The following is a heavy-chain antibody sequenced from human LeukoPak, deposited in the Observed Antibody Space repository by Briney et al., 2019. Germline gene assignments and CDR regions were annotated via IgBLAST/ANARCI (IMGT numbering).Heavy chain of an antibody. D-gene: IGHD3-10*01. V-gene: IGHV3-21*01. CDR3: ARAGGFGELFEFDY. CDR2: ISSSSGYI. Sequence: GGSLRLSCAASGFTFSSYSMNWVRQAPGKGLEWVSSISSSSGYIYYADSVKGRFTISRDNAKNSLYLQMNSLRAEDTAVYYCARAGGFGELFEFDYWGQGTLVTVSS. CDR1: GFTFSSYS. J-gene: IGHJ4*02.